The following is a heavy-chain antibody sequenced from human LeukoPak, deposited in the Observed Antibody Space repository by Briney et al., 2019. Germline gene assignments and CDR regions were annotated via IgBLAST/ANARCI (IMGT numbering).Heavy chain of an antibody. D-gene: IGHD3-22*01. J-gene: IGHJ4*02. CDR3: ARDFAYYYDSSGRADDY. Sequence: ALVKVSCKASGYTFTGYYMHWVRQAPGQGLEWMGWINPNSSGTNYAQKFQGRVTMTRDTSISTAYMELSRLRSDDTAVYYCARDFAYYYDSSGRADDYWGQGTLVTVSS. CDR2: INPNSSGT. CDR1: GYTFTGYY. V-gene: IGHV1-2*02.